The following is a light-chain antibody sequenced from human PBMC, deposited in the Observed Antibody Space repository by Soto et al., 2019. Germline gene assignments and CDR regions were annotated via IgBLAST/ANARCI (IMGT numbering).Light chain of an antibody. CDR1: QTISSW. CDR3: QNFDSAPQT. V-gene: IGKV1-5*03. J-gene: IGKJ1*01. CDR2: KAS. Sequence: DIQMTQSPSTLSGSVGDRVTITCRASQTISSWLAWYQQKPGKAPKLLIYKASTLKSGVPSRFSGSGSGTEFTLTISSLQPEDAATYYCQNFDSAPQTFGQGTKVDIK.